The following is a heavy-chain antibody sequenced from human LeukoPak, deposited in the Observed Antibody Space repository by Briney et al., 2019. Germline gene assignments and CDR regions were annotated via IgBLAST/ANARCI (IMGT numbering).Heavy chain of an antibody. D-gene: IGHD2-2*01. CDR2: IWYDGSNK. J-gene: IGHJ3*02. Sequence: GGSLGLYCAASGFTFSSYGMHWVRQAPGKGLEWVAVIWYDGSNKYYADSVKGRFTISRDNSKNTLYLQMNSLRAEDTAVYYCARDPWGYCSSTSCPRGAFDIWGQGTMVTVSS. V-gene: IGHV3-33*01. CDR3: ARDPWGYCSSTSCPRGAFDI. CDR1: GFTFSSYG.